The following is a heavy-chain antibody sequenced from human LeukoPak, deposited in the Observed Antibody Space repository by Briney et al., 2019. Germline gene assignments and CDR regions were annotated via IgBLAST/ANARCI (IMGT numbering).Heavy chain of an antibody. V-gene: IGHV4-31*03. CDR2: VFYSGST. CDR3: ARLLSGAAGTPDY. Sequence: SETLSLTCTVSGGSISSAAYYWSWIRQHPGKGLEWIGYVFYSGSTYYNPSLKSRVTISVDTSKKQFSLKLSSVTAADTAVYYCARLLSGAAGTPDYWGQGTLVIVSA. CDR1: GGSISSAAYY. J-gene: IGHJ4*02. D-gene: IGHD6-13*01.